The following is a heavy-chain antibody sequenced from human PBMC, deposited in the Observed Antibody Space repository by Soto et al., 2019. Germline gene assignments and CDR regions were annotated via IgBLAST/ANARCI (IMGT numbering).Heavy chain of an antibody. CDR2: IYYSGST. J-gene: IGHJ4*02. V-gene: IGHV4-31*03. CDR1: GGSISSGGYY. Sequence: QVQLQESGPGLVKPSQTLSLTCTVSGGSISSGGYYWSWIRQHPGKGLEWIGYIYYSGSTYYNPPLKSRVTISVDTSKNQFSLKLNSVPAADTAVYYCARSSTSANYFDYWGQGTLVTVSS. CDR3: ARSSTSANYFDY. D-gene: IGHD2-2*01.